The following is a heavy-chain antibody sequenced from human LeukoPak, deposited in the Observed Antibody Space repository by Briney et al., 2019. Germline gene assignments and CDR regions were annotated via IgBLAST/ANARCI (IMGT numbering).Heavy chain of an antibody. J-gene: IGHJ2*01. Sequence: ASVKVSCKASGYTFTSYDISWVRQAPGQGLEWMGGIIPIFGTANYAQKFQGRVTITADKSTSTAYMELSSLRSEDTAVYYCARQDIVVVPAAVGYFDLWGRGTLVTVSS. CDR1: GYTFTSYD. V-gene: IGHV1-69*06. D-gene: IGHD2-2*01. CDR2: IIPIFGTA. CDR3: ARQDIVVVPAAVGYFDL.